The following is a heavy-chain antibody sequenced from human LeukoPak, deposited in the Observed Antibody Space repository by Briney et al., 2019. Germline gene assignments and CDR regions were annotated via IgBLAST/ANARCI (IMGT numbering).Heavy chain of an antibody. V-gene: IGHV1-69*04. J-gene: IGHJ4*02. CDR3: ARARGLRGNYFDY. Sequence: GASVKVSCKASGGTFSSYAVSWVRQAPGQGLEWMGRIIPILGIANYAQKFQGRVTMTRNTSISTAYIELSSLRSEDTAVYYCARARGLRGNYFDYWGQGTLVTVSS. CDR2: IIPILGIA. CDR1: GGTFSSYA. D-gene: IGHD3-16*01.